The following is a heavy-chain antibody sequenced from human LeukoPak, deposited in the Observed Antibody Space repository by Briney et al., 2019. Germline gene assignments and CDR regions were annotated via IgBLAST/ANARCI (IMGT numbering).Heavy chain of an antibody. Sequence: GGSLRLSCSASGFTFRSYAMHWVRQAPGKGLEYVSAISSNGGSTYYADSVKGRFTISRDNSKNTLYLQMSSLRAEDTAVYYCVKAGTNIVATIEAPGYWGQGTLVTVSS. CDR1: GFTFRSYA. CDR2: ISSNGGST. CDR3: VKAGTNIVATIEAPGY. J-gene: IGHJ4*02. V-gene: IGHV3-64D*06. D-gene: IGHD5-12*01.